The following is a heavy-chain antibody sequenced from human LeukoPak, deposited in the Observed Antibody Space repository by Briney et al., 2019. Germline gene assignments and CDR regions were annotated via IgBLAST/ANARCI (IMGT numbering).Heavy chain of an antibody. V-gene: IGHV1-18*01. D-gene: IGHD3-16*01. CDR2: ISVHNGDT. CDR1: GYTFSSYG. Sequence: GASVKVSCKASGYTFSSYGISWVRQAPGQGLEWIGWISVHNGDTKYAQKFQDRVIMTTDTSTSTAYMELWGLRSDDTAVYYCARDQYDSVWGSHRPYFDYWGQGTLVTVSS. J-gene: IGHJ4*02. CDR3: ARDQYDSVWGSHRPYFDY.